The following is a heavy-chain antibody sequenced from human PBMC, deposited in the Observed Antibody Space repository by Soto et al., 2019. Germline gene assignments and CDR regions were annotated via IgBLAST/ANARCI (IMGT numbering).Heavy chain of an antibody. CDR3: AYRRDGWFDP. V-gene: IGHV2-5*02. D-gene: IGHD2-21*02. Sequence: QITLKESGPTLVKPTQPLTLTCTFSGFSLSTSGVGVGWIRQPPGKALEWLALIYWDDDKRSSPSLKSRLTINKDTSKHQVVLTMPSMDPVDTATYYCAYRRDGWFDPWGQGTLVTVSS. CDR1: GFSLSTSGVG. J-gene: IGHJ5*02. CDR2: IYWDDDK.